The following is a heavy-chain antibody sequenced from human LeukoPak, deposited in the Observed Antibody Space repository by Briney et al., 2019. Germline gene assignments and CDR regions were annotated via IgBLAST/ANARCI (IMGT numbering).Heavy chain of an antibody. J-gene: IGHJ3*02. D-gene: IGHD6-13*01. CDR1: GGSISSSSYY. V-gene: IGHV4-39*07. Sequence: PSETLSLTCTVSGGSISSSSYYWGWIRQPPGKGLEWIGSIYYSGSTYYNPSLKSRVTISVDTSKNQFSLKLSSVTAADTAVYYCARMGSSWPDAFDIWGEGTMVTVPS. CDR2: IYYSGST. CDR3: ARMGSSWPDAFDI.